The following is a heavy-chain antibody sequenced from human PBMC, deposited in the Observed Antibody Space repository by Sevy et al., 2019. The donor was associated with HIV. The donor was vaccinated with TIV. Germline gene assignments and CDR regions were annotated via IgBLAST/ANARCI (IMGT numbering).Heavy chain of an antibody. CDR3: VRAIQSEGSF. Sequence: SGFLRLSCAASGFSLETYWMNWVRQAPGKPLEWVANIKEDDTVKYYVDSVKGRFTIFRDNGRNLVYLVMNNLRVEDTALYYCVRAIQSEGSFWGQGTLVIVSS. D-gene: IGHD2-2*02. V-gene: IGHV3-7*04. CDR1: GFSLETYW. J-gene: IGHJ4*02. CDR2: IKEDDTVK.